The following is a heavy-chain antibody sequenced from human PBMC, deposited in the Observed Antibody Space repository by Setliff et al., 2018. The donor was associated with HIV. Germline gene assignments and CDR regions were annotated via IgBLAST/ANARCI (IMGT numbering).Heavy chain of an antibody. V-gene: IGHV1-46*01. CDR2: INPSGGST. J-gene: IGHJ4*02. CDR3: ARGRALDRPFDD. Sequence: ASVKVSCKASGDTLSRYYMHWVRQAPGQGLDWMGIINPSGGSTSYAQKFQGRVTMTGDKSTSTFYMEVTSLRSEDTAVYYCARGRALDRPFDDWGQGTLVTVSS. CDR1: GDTLSRYY. D-gene: IGHD1-1*01.